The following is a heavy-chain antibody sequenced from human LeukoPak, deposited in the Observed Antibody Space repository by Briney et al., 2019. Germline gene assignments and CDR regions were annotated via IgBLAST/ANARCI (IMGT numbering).Heavy chain of an antibody. V-gene: IGHV3-74*01. CDR1: GFTFSRHA. J-gene: IGHJ4*02. D-gene: IGHD1-26*01. CDR2: INSDGSST. Sequence: GRSLRLSCAASGFTFSRHAMHWVRQAPGKGLVWVSRINSDGSSTTYADSVKGRFTISRDNAKNTLYLQMNSLRAEDTAVYYCGRGADYSDNWGQGTLVTVSS. CDR3: GRGADYSDN.